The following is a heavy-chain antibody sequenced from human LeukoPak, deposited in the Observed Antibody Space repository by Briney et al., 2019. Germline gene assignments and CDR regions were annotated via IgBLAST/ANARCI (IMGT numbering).Heavy chain of an antibody. CDR1: GYTFSSYY. D-gene: IGHD3-10*01. V-gene: IGHV1-46*01. Sequence: VASVKVSCKASGYTFSSYYIHWVRQAPGQGPEWMGIINPGGGSTSYAKKFQGRVTMTRDTSTSTVYMELSSLRSEDTAVFYCARERITMVRGADFDYWGQGTLVTVSS. CDR3: ARERITMVRGADFDY. CDR2: INPGGGST. J-gene: IGHJ4*02.